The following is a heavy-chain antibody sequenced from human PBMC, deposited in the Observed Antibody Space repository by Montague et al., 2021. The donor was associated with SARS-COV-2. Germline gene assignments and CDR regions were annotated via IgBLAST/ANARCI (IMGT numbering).Heavy chain of an antibody. Sequence: SETLSLTCAVSDGSISSPNWWNWVRQTPGKGLEWIGEIYYTGNTNYNPSLKSRVTIFIDKSKNHFSLQLSSVPAADTAVYYCARGGTYHYGMDVWGQGTTVAVSS. D-gene: IGHD3-16*01. V-gene: IGHV4-4*02. CDR2: IYYTGNT. CDR1: DGSISSPNW. J-gene: IGHJ6*02. CDR3: ARGGTYHYGMDV.